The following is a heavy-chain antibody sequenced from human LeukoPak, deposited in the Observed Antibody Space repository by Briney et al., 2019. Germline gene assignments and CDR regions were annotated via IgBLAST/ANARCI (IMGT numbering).Heavy chain of an antibody. D-gene: IGHD4-17*01. J-gene: IGHJ4*02. Sequence: PSETLSLTCTASGGSISTYYRRWIRQPPGKGLEWIWYIYYGGSTNYNASLKSRVTISVDKSKNKLSLKLSSLTAADTAVYYCARAPSYGALDYWGQGTLVTVSS. CDR1: GGSISTYY. V-gene: IGHV4-59*01. CDR2: IYYGGST. CDR3: ARAPSYGALDY.